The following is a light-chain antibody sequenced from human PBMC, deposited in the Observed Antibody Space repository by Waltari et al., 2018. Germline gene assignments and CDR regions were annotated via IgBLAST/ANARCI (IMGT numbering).Light chain of an antibody. CDR2: KAS. Sequence: DIQMTQSPSTLSASVGDRVTITCRASQNINTYLAWYQQKPGKTPKLLISKASSLESGGPSRFSGSGSGTEFTLTISSLQPDDFATYFCQQYNSLCTFGPGTKVDVK. V-gene: IGKV1-5*03. CDR3: QQYNSLCT. CDR1: QNINTY. J-gene: IGKJ3*01.